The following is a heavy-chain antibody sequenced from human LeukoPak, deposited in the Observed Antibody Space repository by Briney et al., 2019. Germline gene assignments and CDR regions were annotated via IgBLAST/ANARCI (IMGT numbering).Heavy chain of an antibody. CDR3: ATYYYGSGSPYFFEY. J-gene: IGHJ4*02. Sequence: SETLFLPFTVSGGSISSYYWGWIREPPGKGLEWIWYIYHSGSTNYNPSLKSRVTISVDTSKNQFSLKLSSVTAADTAVYYCATYYYGSGSPYFFEYWGRGTLVTVSS. V-gene: IGHV4-59*01. CDR2: IYHSGST. D-gene: IGHD3-10*01. CDR1: GGSISSYY.